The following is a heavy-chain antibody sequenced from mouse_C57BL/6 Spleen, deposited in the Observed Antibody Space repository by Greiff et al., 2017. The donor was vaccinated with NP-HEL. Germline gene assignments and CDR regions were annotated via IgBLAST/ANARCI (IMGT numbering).Heavy chain of an antibody. CDR2: INPSRGYT. J-gene: IGHJ2*01. Sequence: QVQLQQSGAELAKPGASVQLSCKASGYTFTSYWMHWVKQRPGQGLEWIGYINPSRGYTKSNQKFKDKATLTADKSSRTAYMQLSSLTYEDSAVYYCARGGDFDDWGQGTTLTVSS. CDR3: ARGGDFDD. CDR1: GYTFTSYW. V-gene: IGHV1-7*01.